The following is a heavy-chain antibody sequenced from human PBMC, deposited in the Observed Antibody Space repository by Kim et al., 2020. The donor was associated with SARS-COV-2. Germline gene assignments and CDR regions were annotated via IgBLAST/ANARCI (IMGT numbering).Heavy chain of an antibody. CDR3: AKIRWDFTDYGMDV. D-gene: IGHD2-8*02. J-gene: IGHJ6*02. CDR2: SSWKVGSI. V-gene: IGHV3-9*01. Sequence: GKGIGWDSGSSWKVGSIGYADSVKGRFTISRDNAKNSLYLQMNSLRAEDTALYYCAKIRWDFTDYGMDVWGQGTTVTVSS.